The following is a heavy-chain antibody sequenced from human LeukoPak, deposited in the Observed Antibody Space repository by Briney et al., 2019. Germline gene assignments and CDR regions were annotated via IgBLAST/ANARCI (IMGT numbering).Heavy chain of an antibody. V-gene: IGHV4-4*02. Sequence: PSETLSLTRAVSGGSISSSNWWSWVRQPPGKGLEWIGEIYHSGSTHYNPSLKSRVTISVDKSKNQFPRQLRSVTAADTAVYYCARVPIVVVVAATLPEYYFDYWGQGTLVTVSS. CDR1: GGSISSSNW. J-gene: IGHJ4*02. CDR3: ARVPIVVVVAATLPEYYFDY. CDR2: IYHSGST. D-gene: IGHD2-15*01.